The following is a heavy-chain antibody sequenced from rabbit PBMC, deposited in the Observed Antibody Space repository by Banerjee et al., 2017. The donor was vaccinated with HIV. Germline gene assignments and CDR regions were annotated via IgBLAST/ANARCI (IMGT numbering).Heavy chain of an antibody. CDR2: IYTGSGTT. D-gene: IGHD4-1*01. V-gene: IGHV1S45*01. CDR1: GFSFSSYW. J-gene: IGHJ4*01. Sequence: QEQLEESGGDLVKPEGSLTLTCTASGFSFSSYWIYWVRQAPGKGLEWIACIYTGSGTTYYASWAKGRYTISKTSSTTVTLQMTSLTAADTATYFCARDLAGVAGWNFNLWGQGTLVTVS. CDR3: ARDLAGVAGWNFNL.